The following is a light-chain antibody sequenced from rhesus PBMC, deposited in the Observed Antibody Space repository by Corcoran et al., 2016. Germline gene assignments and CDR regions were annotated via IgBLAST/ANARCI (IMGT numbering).Light chain of an antibody. V-gene: IGLV7-80*01. Sequence: QAVVTQEPSLTVSPGGTVTPTCASSTGAVASGHYPHWFQQKPGQAPKTLIYDTSNKLSWTPARFSGSLPGGRAALTLSGAQPEDEAEYHCWLYYSGAYIFGAGTRLTVL. J-gene: IGLJ1*01. CDR3: WLYYSGAYI. CDR2: DTS. CDR1: TGAVASGHY.